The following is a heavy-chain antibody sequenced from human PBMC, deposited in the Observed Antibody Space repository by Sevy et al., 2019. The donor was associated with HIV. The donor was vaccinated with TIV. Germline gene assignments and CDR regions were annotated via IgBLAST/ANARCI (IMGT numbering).Heavy chain of an antibody. Sequence: GGPLRLSCAASGFTFSDYYMSWIRQAPGKGLEWVSYISSSGSTIYYADSVKGRFTISRDNAKNSLYLQMNSLRAEDTAVYYCARGAYDSSGSYYFDYWGQGTLVTVSS. V-gene: IGHV3-11*01. J-gene: IGHJ4*02. CDR1: GFTFSDYY. CDR2: ISSSGSTI. D-gene: IGHD3-22*01. CDR3: ARGAYDSSGSYYFDY.